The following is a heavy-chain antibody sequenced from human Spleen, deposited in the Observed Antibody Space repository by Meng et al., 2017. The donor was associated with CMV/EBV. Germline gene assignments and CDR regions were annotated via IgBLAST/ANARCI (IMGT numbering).Heavy chain of an antibody. V-gene: IGHV3-23*01. Sequence: GGSLRLSCAASGFSFRSYAMNWVRQAPGKGLEWVSSISGSGSTTYFADSVKGRFTISRDHSRNTVYLQMNSLRAEDTAVYYCARGLLGTFDYWGQGTLVTVSS. J-gene: IGHJ4*02. CDR1: GFSFRSYA. CDR3: ARGLLGTFDY. CDR2: ISGSGSTT. D-gene: IGHD1-1*01.